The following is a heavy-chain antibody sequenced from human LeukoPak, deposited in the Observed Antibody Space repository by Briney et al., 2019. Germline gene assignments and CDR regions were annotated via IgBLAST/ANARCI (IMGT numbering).Heavy chain of an antibody. CDR2: IHSGGST. CDR3: ARTHTIFGVVTYFDY. V-gene: IGHV3-66*02. CDR1: GFTVSSNY. D-gene: IGHD3-3*01. J-gene: IGHJ4*02. Sequence: GGSLRLSCAASGFTVSSNYMSWVRQAPGKGLEWVSVIHSGGSTYYADPVKGRFTISRDNSKNTLYLQMNSLRAEDTAVYYCARTHTIFGVVTYFDYWGQGTLVTVSS.